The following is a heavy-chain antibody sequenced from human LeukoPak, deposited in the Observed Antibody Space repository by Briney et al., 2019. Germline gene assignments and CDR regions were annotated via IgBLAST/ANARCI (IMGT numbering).Heavy chain of an antibody. CDR3: ASRGHYYYGMDV. CDR2: IYYSGST. J-gene: IGHJ6*02. Sequence: PSETLSLTCTVSGGSISSGDYYWSWIRQPPGKGLEWIGYIYYSGSTYYNPSLKSRVTISVDTSKNQFSLKLSSVTAADTAVYYCASRGHYYYGMDVWGQGTTLTVSS. V-gene: IGHV4-30-4*01. CDR1: GGSISSGDYY.